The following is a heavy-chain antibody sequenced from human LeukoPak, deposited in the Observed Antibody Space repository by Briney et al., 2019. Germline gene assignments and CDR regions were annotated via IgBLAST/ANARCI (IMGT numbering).Heavy chain of an antibody. J-gene: IGHJ4*02. V-gene: IGHV3-53*01. D-gene: IGHD6-13*01. Sequence: GRSLRLSCVVSGFIVNNNYINWVRQAPGKGLEWVSVFYSGGSTYYADSVKGRFTISRDNSKNTVFLQMNSLRAEDTAVYYCARDAAAGAGVFDYWGQRTLVTVSS. CDR2: FYSGGST. CDR3: ARDAAAGAGVFDY. CDR1: GFIVNNNY.